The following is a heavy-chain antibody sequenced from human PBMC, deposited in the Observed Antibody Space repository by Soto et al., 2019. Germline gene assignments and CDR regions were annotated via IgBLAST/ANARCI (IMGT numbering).Heavy chain of an antibody. V-gene: IGHV4-39*01. D-gene: IGHD2-15*01. Sequence: DTLSLTCTVSGGSIANNNYFLGWFLQPPGKGLEWIGSAAYSGGTYKNPSLKSRVTVSVDTSKNQFSLKLTSVTAADTAVYYCAKVVVGATSHSDFDSWGQGTLVTVSS. CDR2: AAYSGGT. CDR1: GGSIANNNYF. CDR3: AKVVVGATSHSDFDS. J-gene: IGHJ4*02.